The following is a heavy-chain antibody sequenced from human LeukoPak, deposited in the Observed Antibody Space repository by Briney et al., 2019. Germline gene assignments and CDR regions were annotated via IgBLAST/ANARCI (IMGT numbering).Heavy chain of an antibody. V-gene: IGHV4-30-4*08. CDR3: ARFGSDYDFWSGSPNNAFDI. CDR2: IYYSGST. J-gene: IGHJ3*02. D-gene: IGHD3-3*01. CDR1: GGSFSGYY. Sequence: PSETLSLTCAVYGGSFSGYYWSWIRQPPGKGLEWIGYIYYSGSTYYNPSLKSRVTISVDTSKNQFSLKLSSVTAADTAVYYCARFGSDYDFWSGSPNNAFDIWGQGTMVTVSS.